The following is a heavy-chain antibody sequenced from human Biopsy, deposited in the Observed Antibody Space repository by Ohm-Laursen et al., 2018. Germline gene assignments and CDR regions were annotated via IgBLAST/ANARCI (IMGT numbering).Heavy chain of an antibody. CDR2: ISYTGDT. CDR1: GGSISSDY. J-gene: IGHJ4*02. V-gene: IGHV4-59*01. Sequence: GTLSLTCTVSGGSISSDYWSWIRQTPGKGLEWIGYISYTGDTNYNPSLESRITIPLDTSKNQFSLMLSSVTAADTVVYYCARSNGYGDYRFDDWGQGTLVTVAS. CDR3: ARSNGYGDYRFDD. D-gene: IGHD4-11*01.